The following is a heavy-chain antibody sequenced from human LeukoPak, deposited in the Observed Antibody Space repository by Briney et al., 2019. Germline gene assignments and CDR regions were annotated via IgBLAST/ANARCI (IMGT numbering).Heavy chain of an antibody. V-gene: IGHV1-18*01. CDR2: VSAYADDT. Sequence: ASVKVSCKASGYTFTNYGISWVRQAPGQGLEWMGWVSAYADDTNYVQKFQGRITMTTDTSTSTAYVELRSLRSDDTAVYYCARDSEYGPNWFDPWGQGTLVTVSS. D-gene: IGHD2/OR15-2a*01. J-gene: IGHJ5*02. CDR3: ARDSEYGPNWFDP. CDR1: GYTFTNYG.